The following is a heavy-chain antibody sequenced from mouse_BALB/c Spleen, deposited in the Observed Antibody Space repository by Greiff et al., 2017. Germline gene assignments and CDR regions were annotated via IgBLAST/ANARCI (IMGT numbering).Heavy chain of an antibody. Sequence: QVQLQQSGAELAKPGASVKMSCKASGYTFTSYWMHWVKQRPGQGLEWIGYINPSTGYTEYNQKFKDKATLTADKSSSTAYMQLSSLTSEDSAVYYCARGSNGNYDYWGQGTTLTVSS. V-gene: IGHV1-7*01. D-gene: IGHD2-1*01. J-gene: IGHJ2*01. CDR1: GYTFTSYW. CDR2: INPSTGYT. CDR3: ARGSNGNYDY.